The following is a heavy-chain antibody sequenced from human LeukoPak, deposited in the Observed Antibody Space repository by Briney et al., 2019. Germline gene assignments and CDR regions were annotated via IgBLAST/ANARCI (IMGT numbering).Heavy chain of an antibody. CDR3: AKDNNWNDLYYYYYGMDV. CDR2: IYSGGST. V-gene: IGHV3-53*01. D-gene: IGHD1-20*01. CDR1: GFTVSSNY. J-gene: IGHJ6*02. Sequence: GGSLRLSCAASGFTVSSNYMSWVRQAPGKGLEWVSVIYSGGSTYYADSVKGRFTISRDNSKNTLYLQMNSLRAEDTAVYYCAKDNNWNDLYYYYYGMDVWGQGTTVTVSS.